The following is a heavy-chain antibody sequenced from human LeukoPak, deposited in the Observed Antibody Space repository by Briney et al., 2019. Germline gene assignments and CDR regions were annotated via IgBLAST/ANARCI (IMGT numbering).Heavy chain of an antibody. J-gene: IGHJ5*02. Sequence: PGASLRLSCAASRFTFSSYAMSWVRQAPGKGLEWVSDISNSGDSTYYADSVKGRFTISRDNSKNTLYLQMNNLRAEDTAVFYCAKRASLVSATPWFDPWGQGTLVTVSS. D-gene: IGHD2-15*01. V-gene: IGHV3-23*01. CDR1: RFTFSSYA. CDR3: AKRASLVSATPWFDP. CDR2: ISNSGDST.